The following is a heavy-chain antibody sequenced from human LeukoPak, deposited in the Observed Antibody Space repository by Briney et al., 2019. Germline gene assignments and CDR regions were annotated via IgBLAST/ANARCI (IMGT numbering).Heavy chain of an antibody. CDR3: ARRAGAYSHPYDY. CDR1: GFIFSNYN. V-gene: IGHV3-53*01. D-gene: IGHD4/OR15-4a*01. CDR2: IYSDNT. J-gene: IGHJ4*02. Sequence: GGSLRLSCAASGFIFSNYNMNWVRQAPGKGLEWVSFIYSDNTHYSDSVKGRFTISRDNSKNTLYLQMNSLRAEDTAVYYCARRAGAYSHPYDYWGQGTLVTVSS.